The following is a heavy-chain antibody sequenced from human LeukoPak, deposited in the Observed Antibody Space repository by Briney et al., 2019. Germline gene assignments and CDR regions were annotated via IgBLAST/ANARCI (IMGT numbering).Heavy chain of an antibody. D-gene: IGHD3-9*01. Sequence: ASVKVSCKASGYTLTSYGISWVRQAPGQGLEWMGWISAYNGNTNYAQKLQGRVTMTTDTSTSTAYMELRSLRSDDTAVYYCARDRFTTYYDILTGYYKEYYYYMDVWGKGTTVTISS. CDR2: ISAYNGNT. CDR1: GYTLTSYG. CDR3: ARDRFTTYYDILTGYYKEYYYYMDV. V-gene: IGHV1-18*01. J-gene: IGHJ6*03.